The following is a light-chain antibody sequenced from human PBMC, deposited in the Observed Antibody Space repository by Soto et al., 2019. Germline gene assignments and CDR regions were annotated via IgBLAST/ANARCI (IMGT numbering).Light chain of an antibody. Sequence: QSALTQPPSASGTPGQRATISCSGSSSNIGSNTVNWYQQLPGTAPKLLMYNNNERPSGVPDRFSGSKSGTSASLAISGLQSEDEADYYCAAWDDSLNGKVFGTGTKGTVL. J-gene: IGLJ1*01. CDR1: SSNIGSNT. CDR3: AAWDDSLNGKV. V-gene: IGLV1-44*01. CDR2: NNN.